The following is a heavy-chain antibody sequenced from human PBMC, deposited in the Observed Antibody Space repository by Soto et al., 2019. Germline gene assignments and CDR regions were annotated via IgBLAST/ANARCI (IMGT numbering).Heavy chain of an antibody. D-gene: IGHD2-15*01. J-gene: IGHJ6*03. CDR3: AKDLSGGSYFYYMDV. V-gene: IGHV3-21*04. Sequence: GGSLRLSCAASGFTFSSYSMNWVRQAPGKGLEWVSSISSSSSYIYYADSVKGRFTISRDNAKNSLYLQMNSLRAEDTALYYCAKDLSGGSYFYYMDVWGKGTTVTVSS. CDR2: ISSSSSYI. CDR1: GFTFSSYS.